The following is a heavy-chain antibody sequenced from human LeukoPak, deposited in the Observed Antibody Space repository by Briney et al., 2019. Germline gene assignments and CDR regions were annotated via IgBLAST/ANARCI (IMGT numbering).Heavy chain of an antibody. CDR2: IYYSGRT. D-gene: IGHD5-18*01. J-gene: IGHJ4*02. CDR1: GGSISSYY. Sequence: SETLSLTCTVSGGSISSYYWSWIRQPPGKGLEWIGYIYYSGRTNYNPSLKSRVTISVDTSKNQFSLTLSSVTAADTAVYYCARGQKYRNGYTVTELGSGYFDYWGQVTLVTVSS. V-gene: IGHV4-59*01. CDR3: ARGQKYRNGYTVTELGSGYFDY.